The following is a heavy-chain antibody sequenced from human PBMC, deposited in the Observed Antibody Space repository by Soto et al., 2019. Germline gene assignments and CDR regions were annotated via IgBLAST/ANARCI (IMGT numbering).Heavy chain of an antibody. CDR2: ISGSGGST. Sequence: PGGSLRLSCAASGFTFSSYAMSWVRQAPGKGLEWVSAISGSGGSTYYADSVKGRFTISRDNSKNTLYLQMNSLRAEDTAVYYCAKVPPKSGVWWELLPLFDYWGQGTLVTVSS. D-gene: IGHD1-26*01. J-gene: IGHJ4*02. CDR1: GFTFSSYA. CDR3: AKVPPKSGVWWELLPLFDY. V-gene: IGHV3-23*01.